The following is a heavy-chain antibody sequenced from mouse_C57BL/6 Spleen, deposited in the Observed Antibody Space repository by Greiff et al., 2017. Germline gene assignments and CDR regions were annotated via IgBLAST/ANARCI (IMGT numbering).Heavy chain of an antibody. CDR3: ASYYYGFDY. V-gene: IGHV3-6*01. CDR1: GYSITSGYY. Sequence: DVKLQESGPGLVKPSQSLSLTCSVTGYSITSGYYWNWIRQFPGNKLEWMGYISYDGSNNYNPSLKNRISITRDTSKNQFFLKLNSVTTEDTATYYCASYYYGFDYWGQGTTLTVSS. J-gene: IGHJ2*01. CDR2: ISYDGSN. D-gene: IGHD1-1*01.